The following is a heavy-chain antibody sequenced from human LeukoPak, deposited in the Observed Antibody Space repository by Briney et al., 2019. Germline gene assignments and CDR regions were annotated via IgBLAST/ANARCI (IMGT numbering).Heavy chain of an antibody. D-gene: IGHD6-13*01. Sequence: PGGSLRLSCAASGFTFSSYWMHWVRQAPGKGLVWVSRINRGGSSTNHADSEKGRFTIYRDHDKHTLYLKMNSLRAEDASVYYCVRDDSSHFDYWGQGALVTVSS. CDR3: VRDDSSHFDY. V-gene: IGHV3-74*01. J-gene: IGHJ4*02. CDR1: GFTFSSYW. CDR2: INRGGSST.